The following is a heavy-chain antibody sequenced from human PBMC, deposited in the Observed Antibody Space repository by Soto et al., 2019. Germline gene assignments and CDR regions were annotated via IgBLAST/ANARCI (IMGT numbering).Heavy chain of an antibody. J-gene: IGHJ2*01. Sequence: QVQLVESGGGVVQPGRSLRLSCAASGFTFSSYGMHWVRQAPGKGLEWVAVISYDGSNKYYADSVKGRFTISRDNSKNTLYLQMNSLRAEDTAVYYCAKGTIAVAGIRLGYFDLWGRGTLVTVSS. CDR1: GFTFSSYG. CDR3: AKGTIAVAGIRLGYFDL. V-gene: IGHV3-30*18. D-gene: IGHD6-19*01. CDR2: ISYDGSNK.